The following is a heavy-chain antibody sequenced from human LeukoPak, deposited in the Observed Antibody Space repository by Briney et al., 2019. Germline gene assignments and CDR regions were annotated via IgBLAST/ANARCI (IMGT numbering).Heavy chain of an antibody. V-gene: IGHV4-59*12. CDR1: GGSISSYY. J-gene: IGHJ6*03. CDR3: ARDRRYCSSTSCDNYYYYYMDV. D-gene: IGHD2-2*02. CDR2: IYHSGST. Sequence: SETLSLTCTVSGGSISSYYWSWIRQPPGKGLEWIGEIYHSGSTNYNPSLKSRVTISADKSKNQFSLKLSSVTAADTAVYYCARDRRYCSSTSCDNYYYYYMDVWGKGTTVTVSS.